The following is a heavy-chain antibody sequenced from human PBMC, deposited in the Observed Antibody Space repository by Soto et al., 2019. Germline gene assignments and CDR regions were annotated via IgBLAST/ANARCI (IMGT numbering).Heavy chain of an antibody. V-gene: IGHV4-30-4*01. D-gene: IGHD2-2*01. J-gene: IGHJ4*02. CDR2: IYYSGST. CDR3: ARAFGSTMPSLF. Sequence: SETLSLTCTVSGGSISSGDYYRSWIRQPPGKGLEWIGYIYYSGSTYYNPSLKSRVTISVDTSKNQFSLKLSSVTAADTAVYYCARAFGSTMPSLFWGQGTLVTVSS. CDR1: GGSISSGDYY.